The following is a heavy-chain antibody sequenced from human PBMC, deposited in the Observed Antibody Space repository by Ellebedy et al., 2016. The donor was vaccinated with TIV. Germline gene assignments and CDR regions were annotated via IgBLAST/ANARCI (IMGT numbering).Heavy chain of an antibody. Sequence: GESLKISCAASGFTLSTYWMSWVRQAPGKGLEWVSVIYSGGSTYYADSVKGRFTISRDNSKNTLYLQMNSLRAEDTAVYYCAKVDTAMAHFDYWGQGTLVTVSS. D-gene: IGHD5-18*01. CDR2: IYSGGST. CDR3: AKVDTAMAHFDY. J-gene: IGHJ4*02. V-gene: IGHV3-53*01. CDR1: GFTLSTYW.